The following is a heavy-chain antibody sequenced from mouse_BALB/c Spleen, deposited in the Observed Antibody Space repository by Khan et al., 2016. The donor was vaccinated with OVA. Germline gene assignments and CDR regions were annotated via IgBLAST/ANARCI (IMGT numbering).Heavy chain of an antibody. J-gene: IGHJ4*01. CDR3: ARRTTEYTMDY. V-gene: IGHV1-4*01. CDR2: INPRSG. D-gene: IGHD2-14*01. CDR1: GYTFTSHT. Sequence: QVQLKQSGAELARPGALVKMSCKASGYTFTSHTMHWIKQRPGQGLEWIGYINPRSGYNQKLNDKATLTADISSSTAYMQLSSLTSEDSAVYYCARRTTEYTMDYWGQGTSVTVSS.